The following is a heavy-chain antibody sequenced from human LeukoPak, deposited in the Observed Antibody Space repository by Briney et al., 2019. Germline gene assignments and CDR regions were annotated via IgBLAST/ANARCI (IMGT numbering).Heavy chain of an antibody. CDR3: ARGPLYCDILTGYSSANAFDI. D-gene: IGHD3-9*01. Sequence: GASVKVSCKASGYTFTSYGISWVRQAPGQGLEWMGWISAYNGNTNYAQKLQGRVTMTTDTSTSTAYMELRSLRSDDTAVYYCARGPLYCDILTGYSSANAFDIWGQGTMVTVSS. J-gene: IGHJ3*02. V-gene: IGHV1-18*01. CDR1: GYTFTSYG. CDR2: ISAYNGNT.